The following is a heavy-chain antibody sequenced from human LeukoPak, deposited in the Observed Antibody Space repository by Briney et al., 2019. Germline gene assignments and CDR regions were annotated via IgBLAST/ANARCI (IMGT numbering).Heavy chain of an antibody. J-gene: IGHJ6*02. CDR1: GYTFATYW. CDR3: ARVASLNPYYGMDV. Sequence: GESLKISCKGSGYTFATYWIGWVRQMPGKGLEWMGIIYPGDSRTTYSPSFQGQVTISADKSISTVYLQWSSPKASDTAMYYCARVASLNPYYGMDVWGQGTTVTVSS. D-gene: IGHD2-15*01. CDR2: IYPGDSRT. V-gene: IGHV5-51*01.